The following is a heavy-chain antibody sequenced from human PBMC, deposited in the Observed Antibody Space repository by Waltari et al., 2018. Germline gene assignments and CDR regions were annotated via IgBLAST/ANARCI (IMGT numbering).Heavy chain of an antibody. V-gene: IGHV3-7*03. CDR3: TRPIVVPGGWFDP. CDR2: IKQDGSEK. J-gene: IGHJ5*02. Sequence: EVQLVESGGGLVQPGGSLRLSCAASGFTFSSYWMSWVRQAPGKGLEWVANIKQDGSEKYYVDSVKGRFTISRDNAKNSLYLQMNSLRAEDTAVYYCTRPIVVPGGWFDPWGQGTLVTVSS. CDR1: GFTFSSYW. D-gene: IGHD2-2*01.